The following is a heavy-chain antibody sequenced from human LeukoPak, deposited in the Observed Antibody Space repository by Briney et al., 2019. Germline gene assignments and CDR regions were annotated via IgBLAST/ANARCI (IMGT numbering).Heavy chain of an antibody. CDR1: GFTFSSYW. CDR3: VKDDGWVQYAN. V-gene: IGHV3-7*03. D-gene: IGHD5-24*01. J-gene: IGHJ4*02. CDR2: IKQDGSEK. Sequence: GGSLRLSCAASGFTFSSYWMSWVRQAPGKGLEWVANIKQDGSEKYYVDSVKGRFTISRDNAKNSLYLQMNSLSAEDAAVYYCVKDDGWVQYANWGQGTLVTVSS.